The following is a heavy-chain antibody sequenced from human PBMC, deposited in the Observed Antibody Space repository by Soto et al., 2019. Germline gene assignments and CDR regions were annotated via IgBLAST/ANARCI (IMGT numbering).Heavy chain of an antibody. Sequence: GASVKVSCKASGGTFSSYAISWVRQAPGQGLEWMGGIIPILGTANYAQKFQGRVTITADESTSTAYMELSSLRSEDTAVYYCTRAQGSFFWYFDLWGRGTLVTVSS. CDR3: TRAQGSFFWYFDL. CDR2: IIPILGTA. J-gene: IGHJ2*01. D-gene: IGHD3-10*01. V-gene: IGHV1-69*13. CDR1: GGTFSSYA.